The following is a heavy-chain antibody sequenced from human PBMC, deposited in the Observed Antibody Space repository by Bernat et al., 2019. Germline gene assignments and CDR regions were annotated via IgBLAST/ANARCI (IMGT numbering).Heavy chain of an antibody. CDR3: AHSEKLYYDILTGYYNTYGWWFDP. Sequence: QITLKESGPTLVKPTQTLTLTCTFSGFSLSTSGVGVGWIRQPPGKALEWLALIYWDDDKRYSPSLKSRLTITKDTSKNQVVLTMTNMDPVDTATYYCAHSEKLYYDILTGYYNTYGWWFDPWGQGTLVTVSS. J-gene: IGHJ5*02. CDR1: GFSLSTSGVG. D-gene: IGHD3-9*01. V-gene: IGHV2-5*02. CDR2: IYWDDDK.